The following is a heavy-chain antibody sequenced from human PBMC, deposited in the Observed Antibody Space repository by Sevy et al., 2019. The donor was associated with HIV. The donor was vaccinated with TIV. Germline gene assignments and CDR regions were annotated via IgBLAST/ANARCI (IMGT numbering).Heavy chain of an antibody. V-gene: IGHV4-39*01. CDR3: AEITMVRGVMNCFDP. D-gene: IGHD3-10*01. CDR2: IYYSGST. Sequence: SETLSLTCTVSGGSISSSSYYWGWIRQPPGKGLEWIGSIYYSGSTYYNPSLKSRVTISVDTSKNQFSLKLSSVTAADTAVYYCAEITMVRGVMNCFDPWGQGTLVTVSS. CDR1: GGSISSSSYY. J-gene: IGHJ5*02.